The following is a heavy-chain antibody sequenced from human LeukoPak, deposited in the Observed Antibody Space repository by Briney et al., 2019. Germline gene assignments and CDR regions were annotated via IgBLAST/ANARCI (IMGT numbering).Heavy chain of an antibody. J-gene: IGHJ2*01. CDR2: ISSSGSTI. CDR3: ASKGYCSGGSCYGNWYFDL. Sequence: PGGSLRLSCAASGFTFSDYYMRWIRQAPGKGLEWVSYISSSGSTIYYADSVKGRFTISRDNAKNSLYLQMNSLRAEDTAVYYCASKGYCSGGSCYGNWYFDLWGRGTLVTVSS. D-gene: IGHD2-15*01. V-gene: IGHV3-11*01. CDR1: GFTFSDYY.